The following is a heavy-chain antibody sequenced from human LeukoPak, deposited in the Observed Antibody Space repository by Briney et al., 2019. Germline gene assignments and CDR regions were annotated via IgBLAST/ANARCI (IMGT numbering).Heavy chain of an antibody. CDR1: GGSFSVYY. CDR3: ARGQWLRLPPDSFYYAMDV. J-gene: IGHJ6*02. V-gene: IGHV4-34*01. CDR2: INHSGST. D-gene: IGHD5-12*01. Sequence: PSETLSLTCDVYGGSFSVYYWNWIRQAPGKGLEWIGEINHSGSTNYSPSLKSRVTISVDTSKNQFSLRLSSVTAADTAVYYCARGQWLRLPPDSFYYAMDVWGQGTTVTVSS.